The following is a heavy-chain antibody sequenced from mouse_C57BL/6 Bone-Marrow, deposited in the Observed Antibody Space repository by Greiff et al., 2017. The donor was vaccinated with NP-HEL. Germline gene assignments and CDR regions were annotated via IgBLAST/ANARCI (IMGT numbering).Heavy chain of an antibody. CDR3: ARYGTGTGFDY. D-gene: IGHD4-1*01. CDR2: IRNKANGYTT. CDR1: GFTFTDYY. Sequence: EVMLVESGGGLVQPGGSLSLSCAASGFTFTDYYMSWVRQPPGKALEWLGFIRNKANGYTTEYSASVKGRFTISSDNSQSILYLQMNALRAEDSATYYCARYGTGTGFDYWGQGTTLTVSS. J-gene: IGHJ2*01. V-gene: IGHV7-3*01.